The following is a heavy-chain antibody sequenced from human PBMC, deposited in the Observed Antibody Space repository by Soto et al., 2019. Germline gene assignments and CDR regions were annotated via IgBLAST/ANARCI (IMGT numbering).Heavy chain of an antibody. D-gene: IGHD2-8*01. CDR1: AYTFTRYG. Sequence: QGHLVQSGAEVKKPGASVKVSCKTSAYTFTRYGISWVRQAPGQGLEWMGWISGYNGDTNYAQNLQDRVTMTIDTSTTTAYMELRSLTSDDTAVYYCAKNGPTPYYYYGLDVWGQGTTVTVSS. V-gene: IGHV1-18*01. CDR3: AKNGPTPYYYYGLDV. CDR2: ISGYNGDT. J-gene: IGHJ6*02.